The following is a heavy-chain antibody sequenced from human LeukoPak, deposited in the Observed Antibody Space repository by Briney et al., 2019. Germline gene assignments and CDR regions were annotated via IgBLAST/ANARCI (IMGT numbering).Heavy chain of an antibody. Sequence: SETLSLSCTVSGGSISSYYWSWIRQPPGKGPEYIGFIHVSGSTSYNPSLKSRVTISVDTSKNQFSLNLSSVTAADTAVYYCARGARWPDYWGQGTLVTVSS. CDR1: GGSISSYY. V-gene: IGHV4-59*01. D-gene: IGHD5-24*01. J-gene: IGHJ4*02. CDR3: ARGARWPDY. CDR2: IHVSGST.